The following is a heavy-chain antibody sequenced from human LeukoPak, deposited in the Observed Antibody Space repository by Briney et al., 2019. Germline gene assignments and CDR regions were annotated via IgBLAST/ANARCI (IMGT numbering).Heavy chain of an antibody. CDR3: ARGRAVFGGVDY. D-gene: IGHD3-3*01. CDR1: GGSFSGYY. Sequence: SETLSLTCAVYGGSFSGYYWSWIRQPPGKGLEWIGEINHSGSTNYNPSLKSRVTISVDTSKNQFSLKLSSVTAADTAVYYCARGRAVFGGVDYWGQGTLVTVSS. J-gene: IGHJ4*02. CDR2: INHSGST. V-gene: IGHV4-34*01.